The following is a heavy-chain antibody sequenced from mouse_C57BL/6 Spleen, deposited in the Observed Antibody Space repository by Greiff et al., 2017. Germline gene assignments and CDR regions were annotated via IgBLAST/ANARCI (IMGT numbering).Heavy chain of an antibody. J-gene: IGHJ2*01. Sequence: EVQLQQSGPGLVKPSQSLSLTCSVTGYSITSGYDWNWIRQFPGNKREWMGYISYDGSNNYNPTLKNRISITLDTSKSQFFLKLNSVTTEDTATYYGARGDSIDYWGQGTTLTVSS. CDR1: GYSITSGYD. V-gene: IGHV3-6*01. CDR2: ISYDGSN. CDR3: ARGDSIDY. D-gene: IGHD2-10*02.